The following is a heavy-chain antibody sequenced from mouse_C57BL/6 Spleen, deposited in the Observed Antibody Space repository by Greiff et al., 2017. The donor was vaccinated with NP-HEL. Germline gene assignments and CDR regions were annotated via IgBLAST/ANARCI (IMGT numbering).Heavy chain of an antibody. CDR2: IYPGDGDT. Sequence: QVQLQQSGPELVKPGASVKISCKASGYAFSSSWMNWVKQRPGKGLEWIGRIYPGDGDTNYNGKFKGKATLTADKSSSTAYMQLSSLTSEDSAVYFCARLITTVVSYFDYWGQGTTLTVSS. J-gene: IGHJ2*01. CDR3: ARLITTVVSYFDY. CDR1: GYAFSSSW. V-gene: IGHV1-82*01. D-gene: IGHD1-1*01.